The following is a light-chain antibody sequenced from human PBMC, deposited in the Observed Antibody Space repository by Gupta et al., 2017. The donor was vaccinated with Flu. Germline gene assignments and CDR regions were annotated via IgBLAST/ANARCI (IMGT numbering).Light chain of an antibody. V-gene: IGLV2-8*01. CDR3: CLYAGAALS. J-gene: IGLJ3*02. CDR2: EDT. Sequence: QSALTQPPSASGSPGQSVTISCTATHTDVGSHDFVSWFKQHPGRAPELIIYEDTKRPSGVPDRFSGSKSGNTASLTVSGLQADDEADYHCCLYAGAALSFGGGNKLTVL. CDR1: HTDVGSHDF.